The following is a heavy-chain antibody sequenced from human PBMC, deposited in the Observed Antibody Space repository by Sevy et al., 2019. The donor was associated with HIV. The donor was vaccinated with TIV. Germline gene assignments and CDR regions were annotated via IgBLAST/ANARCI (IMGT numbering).Heavy chain of an antibody. D-gene: IGHD3-3*01. Sequence: GGSLRLSCAASGFTFSSYWMSWVRQAPGKGLEWVANIKQDGREKYYVDSVKGRFTISRDNAKNSLYLQMNSLRAEDTAVYYCAREKIFGVVIMGGGMDVWGQGTTVTVSS. CDR1: GFTFSSYW. V-gene: IGHV3-7*01. J-gene: IGHJ6*02. CDR3: AREKIFGVVIMGGGMDV. CDR2: IKQDGREK.